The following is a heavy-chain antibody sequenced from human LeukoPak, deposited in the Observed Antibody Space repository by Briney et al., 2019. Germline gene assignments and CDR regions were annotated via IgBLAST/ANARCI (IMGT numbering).Heavy chain of an antibody. Sequence: GGSLRLSCAPSGFTFSIYAMSWVRQAPGRGLEWVSAISGCGGSTYYADSVTGRFTTSRDNSKNRLYLQMSSLRAEDTAVYYCAKDLDYGGPDAFDIWGQGTMVTVSS. D-gene: IGHD4-23*01. CDR3: AKDLDYGGPDAFDI. J-gene: IGHJ3*02. CDR2: ISGCGGST. V-gene: IGHV3-23*01. CDR1: GFTFSIYA.